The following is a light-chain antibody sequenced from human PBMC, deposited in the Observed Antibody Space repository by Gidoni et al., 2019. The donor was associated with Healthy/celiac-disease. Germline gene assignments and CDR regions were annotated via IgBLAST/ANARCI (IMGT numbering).Light chain of an antibody. CDR3: QSYDSSLSGYVV. CDR1: SSNIGAGYD. CDR2: GNS. V-gene: IGLV1-40*01. Sequence: RVTSSCTGSSSNIGAGYDVHWYQQLPGTAPKPLIYGNSNRPSGVPDRFSGSKSGTSASLAITGLQAEDEADYYCQSYDSSLSGYVVFGGGTKLTVL. J-gene: IGLJ2*01.